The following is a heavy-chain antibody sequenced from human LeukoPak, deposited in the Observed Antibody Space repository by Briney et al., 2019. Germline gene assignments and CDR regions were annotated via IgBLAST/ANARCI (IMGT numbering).Heavy chain of an antibody. CDR3: ARGGYTAMVTRYFDY. J-gene: IGHJ4*02. D-gene: IGHD5-18*01. Sequence: YSGGSTYYGESVKGRFTISRDNSKNTLYLQMNSLRAEDTAVYYCARGGYTAMVTRYFDYWGQGTLVTVSS. V-gene: IGHV3-66*02. CDR2: YSGGST.